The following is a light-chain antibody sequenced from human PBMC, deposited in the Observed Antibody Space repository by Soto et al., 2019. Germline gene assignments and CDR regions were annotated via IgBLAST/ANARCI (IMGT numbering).Light chain of an antibody. V-gene: IGKV3-20*01. J-gene: IGKJ5*01. Sequence: EIVLTQSPGTLSLSPGERSTLSFRSIQIVSSSYLAWYQQKPGQAPRLLIYGASSRATGIPDRFSGSGSGTDFTLTISRLEPEDFAVYYCQQYGSSPSITFGQGTRLEIK. CDR2: GAS. CDR1: QIVSSSY. CDR3: QQYGSSPSIT.